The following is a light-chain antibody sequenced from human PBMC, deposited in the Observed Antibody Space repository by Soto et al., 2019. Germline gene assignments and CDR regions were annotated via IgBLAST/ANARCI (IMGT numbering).Light chain of an antibody. CDR1: QSISSY. V-gene: IGKV1-39*01. Sequence: DIQMTQSPSSLSASVGDRVTITCRASQSISSYLNWYQQKPGKAPKLLIYAASSLQSGVPSRFSGSGSGTDFILTISSLQPEDFAVYYCQHYGSSWTFGQGTKVEIK. CDR2: AAS. CDR3: QHYGSSWT. J-gene: IGKJ1*01.